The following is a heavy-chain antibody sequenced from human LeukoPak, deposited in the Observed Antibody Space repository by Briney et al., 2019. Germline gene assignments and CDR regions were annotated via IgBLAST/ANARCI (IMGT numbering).Heavy chain of an antibody. V-gene: IGHV4-34*01. D-gene: IGHD6-13*01. CDR2: INHSGST. J-gene: IGHJ4*02. CDR3: ARGGRLKYRSSWYPPDY. CDR1: GGSFSGYY. Sequence: SETLSLTCAVYGGSFSGYYWSWIRQPPGKGLEWIGEINHSGSTNYNPSLKSRVTISVDTSKNQFSLKLSSVTAADTAVYYGARGGRLKYRSSWYPPDYWGQGTLVTVSS.